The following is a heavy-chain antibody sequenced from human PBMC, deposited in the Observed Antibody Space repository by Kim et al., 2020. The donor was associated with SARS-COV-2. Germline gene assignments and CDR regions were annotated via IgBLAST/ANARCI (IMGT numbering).Heavy chain of an antibody. Sequence: SVKVSCKASGGTFSSYAISWVRQAPGQGLEWMGGIIPIFGTANYAQKFQGRVTITADESTSTAYMELSSLRSEDTAVYYCARDWAYYDSSGYPTLWGQGTLVTVSS. D-gene: IGHD3-22*01. CDR2: IIPIFGTA. CDR1: GGTFSSYA. V-gene: IGHV1-69*13. J-gene: IGHJ4*02. CDR3: ARDWAYYDSSGYPTL.